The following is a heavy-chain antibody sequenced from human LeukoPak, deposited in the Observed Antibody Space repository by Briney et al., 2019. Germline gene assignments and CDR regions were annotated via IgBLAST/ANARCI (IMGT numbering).Heavy chain of an antibody. D-gene: IGHD5-18*01. CDR2: ISYHGSHE. J-gene: IGHJ4*02. Sequence: GGSLRLSCAASGFTFRGYGMHWVRQAPGKGLELLTAISYHGSHEYYASSVKGRFTISRDNSKNTLFLQMNSLRAEDTAVYFCAKDGYGPEDYTGYRIDGCWGQRTQVTVSS. CDR1: GFTFRGYG. V-gene: IGHV3-30*18. CDR3: AKDGYGPEDYTGYRIDGC.